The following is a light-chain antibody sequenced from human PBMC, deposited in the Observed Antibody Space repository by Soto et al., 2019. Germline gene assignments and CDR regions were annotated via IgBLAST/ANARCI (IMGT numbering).Light chain of an antibody. Sequence: QSALTQPPSASGSPGQSVAISCTGTSSDVGGYNYVSWYQQHPGKAPKLMIYEVNKRPSGVPDRFSGSKSGNTDSLTVSGLKAEDEADYYCSSYAGSSNVFGTGTKLTVL. J-gene: IGLJ1*01. V-gene: IGLV2-8*01. CDR2: EVN. CDR3: SSYAGSSNV. CDR1: SSDVGGYNY.